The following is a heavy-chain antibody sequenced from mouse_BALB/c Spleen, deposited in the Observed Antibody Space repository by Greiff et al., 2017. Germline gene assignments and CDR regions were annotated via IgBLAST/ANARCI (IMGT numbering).Heavy chain of an antibody. CDR2: INPSSGYT. CDR3: ARNDYLAWFAY. CDR1: GYTFTSYT. V-gene: IGHV1-4*01. Sequence: QVQLQQSGAELARPGASVKMSCKASGYTFTSYTMHWVKQRPGQGLEWIGYINPSSGYTNYNQKFKDKATLTADKSSSTAYMQLSSLTSEDSAVYYCARNDYLAWFAYWGQGTLVTVSA. J-gene: IGHJ3*01. D-gene: IGHD2-4*01.